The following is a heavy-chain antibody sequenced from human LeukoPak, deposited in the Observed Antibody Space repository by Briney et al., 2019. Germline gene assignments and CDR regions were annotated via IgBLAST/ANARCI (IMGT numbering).Heavy chain of an antibody. CDR3: TRGLGKYCSGGSCYSTVGFDY. V-gene: IGHV3-30-3*01. CDR2: ISYDGSHK. Sequence: GGSLRLSCAASGFTFSNYAIHWVRQAPGKGLEWVAVISYDGSHKYYADSVKGRFTISRDNSRNTLYLQINSLRAEDTAVYYCTRGLGKYCSGGSCYSTVGFDYWGQGTLVTVSS. CDR1: GFTFSNYA. J-gene: IGHJ4*02. D-gene: IGHD2-15*01.